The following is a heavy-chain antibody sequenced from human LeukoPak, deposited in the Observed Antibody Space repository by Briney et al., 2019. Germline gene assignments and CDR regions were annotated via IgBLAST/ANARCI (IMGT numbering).Heavy chain of an antibody. J-gene: IGHJ4*02. CDR3: AKSSYYDSSGFYREYYFDY. CDR2: ISYDESDK. Sequence: QPGGSLRLSCAASGFTFSSYAMHWVRQAPVKGLEWVAVISYDESDKYYADSVKGRFTISRDNSKNTLYLQMNSLRAEDTAVYYCAKSSYYDSSGFYREYYFDYWGQGTLVTVSS. D-gene: IGHD3-22*01. V-gene: IGHV3-30-3*02. CDR1: GFTFSSYA.